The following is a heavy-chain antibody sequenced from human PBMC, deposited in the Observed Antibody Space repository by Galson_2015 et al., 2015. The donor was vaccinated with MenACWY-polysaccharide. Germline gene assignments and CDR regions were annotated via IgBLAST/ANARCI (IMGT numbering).Heavy chain of an antibody. CDR2: VDGSGGST. V-gene: IGHV3-23*01. Sequence: SLRLSCAASRFIFSSYAMSWVRQAPGKGLEWVSTVDGSGGSTYYADSVRGRFTISRDNSKNTLSLQMNSLRAEDTAVYYSAKQMSHYSISTFVYWGQGALVTVSS. D-gene: IGHD6-6*01. J-gene: IGHJ4*02. CDR3: AKQMSHYSISTFVY. CDR1: RFIFSSYA.